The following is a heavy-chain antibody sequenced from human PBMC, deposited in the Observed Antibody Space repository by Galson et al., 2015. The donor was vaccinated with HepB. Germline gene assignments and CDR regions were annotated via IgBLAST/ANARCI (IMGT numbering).Heavy chain of an antibody. D-gene: IGHD6-19*01. CDR2: ISYDGTNG. J-gene: IGHJ4*02. Sequence: SLRLSCAASRFTFSSYAMHWVRQAPGKGLEWVAFISYDGTNGYYAESVKGRFTISRDNSKNTLYLQMNSLRAEDTAVYYCAKDRGSGWEPTLFDYWGQGTLVTVSS. CDR3: AKDRGSGWEPTLFDY. CDR1: RFTFSSYA. V-gene: IGHV3-30*04.